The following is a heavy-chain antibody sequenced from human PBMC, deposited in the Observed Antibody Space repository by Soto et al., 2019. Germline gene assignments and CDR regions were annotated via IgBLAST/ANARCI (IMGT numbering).Heavy chain of an antibody. Sequence: GGSLRLSCAASGFTFSSYAMHWVRQAPGKGLEWVAVISYDGSNKYYADSVKGRFTISRDNSKNTLYLQMNSLRAEDTAVYYCARDYLPGPSAAGREVGYWGQGTLVTVSS. CDR3: ARDYLPGPSAAGREVGY. CDR1: GFTFSSYA. D-gene: IGHD6-13*01. CDR2: ISYDGSNK. V-gene: IGHV3-30-3*01. J-gene: IGHJ4*02.